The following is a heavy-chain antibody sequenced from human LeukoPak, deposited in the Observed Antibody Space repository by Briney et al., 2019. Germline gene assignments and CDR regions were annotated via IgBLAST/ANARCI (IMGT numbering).Heavy chain of an antibody. CDR3: TNYTV. CDR1: GFTFNNAW. V-gene: IGHV3-15*01. D-gene: IGHD2-2*02. J-gene: IGHJ4*02. CDR2: IKVKADGGTT. Sequence: KPGGSLRLSCTASGFTFNNAWISWVRQAPGKGLECIGRIKVKADGGTTDYAAPVEGRFTISRDDSKNTLYLQMTRLTTDDTAIYFCTNYTVWGRGTRVTVSS.